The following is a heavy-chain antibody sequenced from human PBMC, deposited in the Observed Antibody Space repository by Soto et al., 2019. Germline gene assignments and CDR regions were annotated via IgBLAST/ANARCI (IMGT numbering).Heavy chain of an antibody. CDR3: AREGQAPYYYYGMDV. CDR2: ISGYNGNT. J-gene: IGHJ6*02. CDR1: GYTFTNYG. Sequence: QVQVVQSGDEVKKPGASVKVSCKASGYTFTNYGFSWVRQAPGQGLEWMGWISGYNGNTKYAEKFQGRVTMTTDTSTSTAHMELRSLRSDDTAVYYCAREGQAPYYYYGMDVWGQGTAFTVSS. V-gene: IGHV1-18*01.